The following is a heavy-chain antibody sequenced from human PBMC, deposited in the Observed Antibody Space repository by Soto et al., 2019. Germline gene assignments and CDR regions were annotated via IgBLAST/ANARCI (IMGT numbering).Heavy chain of an antibody. D-gene: IGHD3-16*01. CDR2: IYSGGST. J-gene: IGHJ4*02. V-gene: IGHV3-66*01. CDR3: AAYSHKGY. CDR1: GFTVSTNY. Sequence: EEQLVESGGDLVQPGGSLRLSCAASGFTVSTNYMIWVRQAPGKGLEWVSLIYSGGSTYYADSVKGRFTISRDSSKNTLYLQMNSLRAEDTAMYYCAAYSHKGYWGQGTLVTVSS.